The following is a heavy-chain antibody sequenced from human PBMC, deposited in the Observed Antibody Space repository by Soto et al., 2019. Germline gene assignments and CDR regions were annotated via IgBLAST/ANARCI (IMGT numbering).Heavy chain of an antibody. V-gene: IGHV4-4*02. CDR2: IYHSGIT. CDR3: ARGEEAVAGDDAFDI. CDR1: GGSISSSNW. Sequence: QVQLQESGPGLVKPSGTRSLTCAGSGGSISSSNWWSWVRQPPVKGPWWIGEIYHSGITNYNPSLTRRVTISVDTSTTQFALKLSSVTAADTAVYYCARGEEAVAGDDAFDIWGQGTMVTVSS. J-gene: IGHJ3*02. D-gene: IGHD6-19*01.